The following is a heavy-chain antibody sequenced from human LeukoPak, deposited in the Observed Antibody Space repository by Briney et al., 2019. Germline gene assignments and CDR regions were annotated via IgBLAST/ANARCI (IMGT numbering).Heavy chain of an antibody. V-gene: IGHV1-46*01. CDR1: GYTFTSNY. CDR2: ISPSGGST. CDR3: ARDRSVVGANDAFDI. J-gene: IGHJ3*02. Sequence: GASVKVSCKAFGYTFTSNYMHWVRQAPGQGPEWMGVISPSGGSTTYAQKFQGRVTLTRDTSISTVYMELSRLRSDDTAVYYCARDRSVVGANDAFDIWGQGTMVTVSS. D-gene: IGHD1-26*01.